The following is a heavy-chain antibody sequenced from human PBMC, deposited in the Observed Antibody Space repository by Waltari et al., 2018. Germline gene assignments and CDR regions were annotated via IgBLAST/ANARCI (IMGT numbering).Heavy chain of an antibody. CDR1: GFTFSDNE. V-gene: IGHV3-48*03. Sequence: EVQLVESGGGLVQPGGSLRLSCAASGFTFSDNEMNWVRQAAGRGLEWLSYSSSRGGAMFDADSVKGRFTISRDNAKNSLYLQLNSLRAEDTAIYYCVRDKAGWGRWFDPWGQGTLVTVSS. D-gene: IGHD3-16*01. J-gene: IGHJ5*02. CDR3: VRDKAGWGRWFDP. CDR2: SSSRGGAM.